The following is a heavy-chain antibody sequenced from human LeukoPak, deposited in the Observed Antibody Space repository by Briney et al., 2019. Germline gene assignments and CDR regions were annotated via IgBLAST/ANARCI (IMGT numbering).Heavy chain of an antibody. CDR1: SGSISSGGYY. V-gene: IGHV4-31*03. CDR2: IYYSGST. J-gene: IGHJ6*02. Sequence: SETLSLTCTVSSGSISSGGYYWSWIRQHPGKGLEWIGYIYYSGSTYYNPSLKSRVTISVDTSKNQFSLKLSSVTAADTAVYYCARDRSQYAFWSGSYGMDVWGQGTTVTVSS. D-gene: IGHD3-3*01. CDR3: ARDRSQYAFWSGSYGMDV.